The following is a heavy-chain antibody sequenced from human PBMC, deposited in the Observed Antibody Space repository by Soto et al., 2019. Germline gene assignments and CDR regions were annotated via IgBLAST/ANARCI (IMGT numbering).Heavy chain of an antibody. CDR3: ARHATGSSPAGY. J-gene: IGHJ4*02. V-gene: IGHV3-15*01. D-gene: IGHD6-13*01. Sequence: GSLRLSCAASGFTFSHAWMSWVRQAPGKGLEWVGRIKSKADGETKDYGAPVRGRFTISRDDAKDTLYLQMNSLKASDTAMYYCARHATGSSPAGYWGQGTLVTVSS. CDR2: IKSKADGETK. CDR1: GFTFSHAW.